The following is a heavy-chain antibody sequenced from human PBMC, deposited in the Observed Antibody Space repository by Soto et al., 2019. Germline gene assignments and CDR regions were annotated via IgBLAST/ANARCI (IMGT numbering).Heavy chain of an antibody. CDR2: IYYSGNT. CDR1: GGSISSGGYY. D-gene: IGHD3-3*01. J-gene: IGHJ4*02. V-gene: IGHV4-31*03. Sequence: PSETLSLTCTVSGGSISSGGYYWSWIRQHPGKGLEWIGYIYYSGNTYYNPSLKSRVTISVDTSKNQFSLKLSSVTAADTAVYYCARLTYYDFWSGYYPLYFDYWGQGTLVTVSS. CDR3: ARLTYYDFWSGYYPLYFDY.